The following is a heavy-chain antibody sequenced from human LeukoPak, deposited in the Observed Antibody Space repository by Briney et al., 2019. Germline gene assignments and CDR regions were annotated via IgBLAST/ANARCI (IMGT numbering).Heavy chain of an antibody. CDR2: IYYSGST. CDR1: GGSIGSSSYS. Sequence: PSETLSLTCTVSGGSIGSSSYSWGWIRQPPGKGLEWIGSIYYSGSTYYNPSLKSRVTISVDTSKNQFSLKLSSVTAADTAVYYCARHNYDYVWGSYREYYFDYWGQGTLVIVSS. J-gene: IGHJ4*02. CDR3: ARHNYDYVWGSYREYYFDY. V-gene: IGHV4-39*01. D-gene: IGHD3-16*02.